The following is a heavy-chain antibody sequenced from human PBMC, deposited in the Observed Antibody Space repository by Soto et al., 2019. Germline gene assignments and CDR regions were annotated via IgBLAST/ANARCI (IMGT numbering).Heavy chain of an antibody. D-gene: IGHD6-13*01. J-gene: IGHJ6*02. V-gene: IGHV4-34*01. CDR2: INHSGST. CDR1: GGSFSGYY. Sequence: NPSETLSLTCAVYGGSFSGYYWSWIRQPPGKGLEWIGEINHSGSTNYNPSLKSRVTISVDTSKNQFSLKLSSVTAADTAVYYCARGVEKQLVRFHYYYRMDVWGQGTTVTVSS. CDR3: ARGVEKQLVRFHYYYRMDV.